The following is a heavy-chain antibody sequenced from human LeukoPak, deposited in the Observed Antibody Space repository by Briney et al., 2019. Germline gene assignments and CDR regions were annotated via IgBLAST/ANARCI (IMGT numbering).Heavy chain of an antibody. CDR2: ITSDGSIT. V-gene: IGHV3-74*01. J-gene: IGHJ4*02. CDR1: GFTFSYFG. Sequence: GGSLRLSCAASGFTFSYFGMNWVRQAPGKGLVWVSRITSDGSITDYADSVKGRFAISRDNAKNTLYLQMNSLRAEDTAVYYCANDSEWLVRTLFDYWGQGTLVTVSS. D-gene: IGHD6-19*01. CDR3: ANDSEWLVRTLFDY.